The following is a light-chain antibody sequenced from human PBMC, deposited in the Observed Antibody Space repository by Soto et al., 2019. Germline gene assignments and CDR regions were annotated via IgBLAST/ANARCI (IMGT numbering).Light chain of an antibody. CDR1: SSDVGGYNY. CDR3: SSYTSSGTLDV. J-gene: IGLJ1*01. V-gene: IGLV2-14*01. Sequence: QSALTQPASVSGSPGQSITISCTGTSSDVGGYNYVSWYQQHPGKAPKLMIYDVSNLRSDFSTRFSGYESDNTDSLNISRLQAEDEGDYHCSSYTSSGTLDVFGTGTKVTVL. CDR2: DVS.